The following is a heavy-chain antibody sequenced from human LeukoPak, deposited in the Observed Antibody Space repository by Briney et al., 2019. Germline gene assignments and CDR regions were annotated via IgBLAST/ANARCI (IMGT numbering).Heavy chain of an antibody. Sequence: GGSLRLSCAASGFTFSSSWMSWVRQAPGKGLEWVANIKQDGSDKYYVDSVKGRFTISRDNTKNSLYLQMNSLRAEDTAVYYCARGYSSSPSWFDPWGQGTLVTVSS. CDR1: GFTFSSSW. V-gene: IGHV3-7*01. CDR2: IKQDGSDK. J-gene: IGHJ5*02. CDR3: ARGYSSSPSWFDP. D-gene: IGHD6-13*01.